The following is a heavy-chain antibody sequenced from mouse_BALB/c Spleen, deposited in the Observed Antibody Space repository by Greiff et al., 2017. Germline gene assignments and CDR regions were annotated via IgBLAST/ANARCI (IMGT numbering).Heavy chain of an antibody. J-gene: IGHJ2*01. CDR1: GFAFSSYD. Sequence: DVMLVESGGGLVKPGGSLKLSCAASGFAFSSYDMSWVRQTPEKRLEWVAYISSGGGSTYYPDTVKGRFTISRDNAKNTLYLQMSSLKSEDTAMYYCARDHYYGSSYADYWGQGTTLTVSS. D-gene: IGHD1-1*01. V-gene: IGHV5-12-1*01. CDR3: ARDHYYGSSYADY. CDR2: ISSGGGST.